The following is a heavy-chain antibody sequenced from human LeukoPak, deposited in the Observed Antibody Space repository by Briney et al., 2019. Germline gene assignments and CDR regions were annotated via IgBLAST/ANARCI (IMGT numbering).Heavy chain of an antibody. Sequence: SETLSLTCAVYGGSFSGYYWSWIRQPPGKGLEWIGEINHSGSTNYNPSLKSRVTISVDTSKNQFSLKLSSVTAADTAVCYCARGGYSYGYRYDAFDIWGQGTMVTVSS. D-gene: IGHD5-18*01. CDR1: GGSFSGYY. V-gene: IGHV4-34*01. CDR3: ARGGYSYGYRYDAFDI. CDR2: INHSGST. J-gene: IGHJ3*02.